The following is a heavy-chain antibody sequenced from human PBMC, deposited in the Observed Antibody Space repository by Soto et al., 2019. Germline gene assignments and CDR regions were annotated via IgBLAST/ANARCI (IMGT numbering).Heavy chain of an antibody. J-gene: IGHJ6*02. CDR2: ISYEGSNT. Sequence: PGGTLRLSCAASGFTFDTCGIHWGRQAPGKGLQWVALISYEGSNTYYADSVRGRFTISRDNSKNTHYLQIKTPVPEDTGVDYCARVTPRNNHYYSSDLDVWGQGTSVTVSS. D-gene: IGHD1-1*01. V-gene: IGHV3-30-3*01. CDR3: ARVTPRNNHYYSSDLDV. CDR1: GFTFDTCG.